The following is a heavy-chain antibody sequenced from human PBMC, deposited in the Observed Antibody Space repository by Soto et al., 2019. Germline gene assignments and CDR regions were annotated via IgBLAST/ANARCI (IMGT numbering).Heavy chain of an antibody. CDR3: ARIGPGDAEGRFENWFDP. CDR2: IIPIFGTA. D-gene: IGHD3-10*01. Sequence: QVQLVQCGAEVKKPGSSVKVSCKASGGTFSSYAISWVRQAPGQGLEWMGGIIPIFGTANYAQKFQGRVTITADESTSTAYMELSSLRSEDTAVYYCARIGPGDAEGRFENWFDPWGQGTLVTVSS. CDR1: GGTFSSYA. V-gene: IGHV1-69*01. J-gene: IGHJ5*02.